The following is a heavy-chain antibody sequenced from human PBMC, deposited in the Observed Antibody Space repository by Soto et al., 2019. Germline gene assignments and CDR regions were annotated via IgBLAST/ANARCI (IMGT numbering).Heavy chain of an antibody. D-gene: IGHD1-26*01. V-gene: IGHV1-69*06. CDR1: GGTFSSYA. Sequence: SVKVSCKASGGTFSSYAISWVRQAPGQGLEWMGGIIPIFGTANYAQKFQGRVTITADKSTSTAYMELSSLRSEDTAVYYCARVYARGGANYLWGQGTLVTVSS. CDR2: IIPIFGTA. J-gene: IGHJ5*02. CDR3: ARVYARGGANYL.